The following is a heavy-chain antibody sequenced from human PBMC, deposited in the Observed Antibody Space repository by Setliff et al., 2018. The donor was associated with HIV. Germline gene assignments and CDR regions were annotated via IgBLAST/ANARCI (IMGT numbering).Heavy chain of an antibody. Sequence: PSETLSLTCTVSGYSISSGYYWGWIRQPPGKGLEWIGSIYHSGSTYYNPSLKSRVTISVDTSKNQFSLKLSSVTAADTAMYYCARFTYYGSGSAPGGGRDWGQGTLVTVSS. CDR3: ARFTYYGSGSAPGGGRD. CDR1: GYSISSGYY. J-gene: IGHJ4*02. V-gene: IGHV4-38-2*02. D-gene: IGHD3-10*01. CDR2: IYHSGST.